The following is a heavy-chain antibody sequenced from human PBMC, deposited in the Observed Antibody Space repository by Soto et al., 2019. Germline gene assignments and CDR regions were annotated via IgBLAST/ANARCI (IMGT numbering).Heavy chain of an antibody. J-gene: IGHJ6*03. CDR3: TTPITGTTGYYYYYMDV. Sequence: EVQLVESGGGLVKPGGSLKLSCAASGFTFSGAAMHWVRQAAGKGLEWVGRIRSKANSYATAYAASVKGRFTISRDDTKKKAYLQMNSLKTEDTAVYYCTTPITGTTGYYYYYMDVWGKGTTVTVSS. CDR1: GFTFSGAA. CDR2: IRSKANSYAT. D-gene: IGHD1-7*01. V-gene: IGHV3-73*01.